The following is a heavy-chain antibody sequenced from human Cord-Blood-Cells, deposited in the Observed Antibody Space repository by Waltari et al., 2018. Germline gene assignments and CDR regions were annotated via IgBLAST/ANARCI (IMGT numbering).Heavy chain of an antibody. D-gene: IGHD3-16*02. Sequence: QVQLQESGPGLVKPSGTLSLTCAVSVGSITSSNWWRWVRQPPGKGLEWIGEIYHSGSTNYNPSLKSRVTISVDKSKNQFSLKLSSVTAADTAVYYCATLYDYIWGSYRYHDAFDIWGQGTMVTVSS. CDR2: IYHSGST. J-gene: IGHJ3*02. CDR3: ATLYDYIWGSYRYHDAFDI. CDR1: VGSITSSNW. V-gene: IGHV4-4*02.